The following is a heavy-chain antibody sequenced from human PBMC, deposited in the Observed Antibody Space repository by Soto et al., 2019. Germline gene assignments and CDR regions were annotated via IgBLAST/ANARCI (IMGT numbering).Heavy chain of an antibody. J-gene: IGHJ4*02. D-gene: IGHD6-19*01. CDR3: ARARESIAVAGPDYFDY. CDR1: GFTFSSYW. Sequence: LRLSCAASGFTFSSYWMSWVRQAPGKGLEWVANIKQDGSEKYYVDSVKGRFTISRDNAKNSLYLQMNSLRAEDTAVYYCARARESIAVAGPDYFDYWGQGTLVTVSS. CDR2: IKQDGSEK. V-gene: IGHV3-7*04.